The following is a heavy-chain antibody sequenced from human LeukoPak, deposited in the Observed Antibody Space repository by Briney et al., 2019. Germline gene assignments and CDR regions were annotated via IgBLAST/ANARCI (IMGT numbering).Heavy chain of an antibody. CDR1: GFTFSSYA. CDR3: AKNAAGIVLMIYAPLDS. V-gene: IGHV3-23*01. CDR2: LSGSGGST. Sequence: GGSLRLSCAASGFTFSSYAMHWVRQAPGKGLEWVSTLSGSGGSTYYADSVKGRFTISGDESKNTLSLQMNSLRPEDTAVYYCAKNAAGIVLMIYAPLDSWGQGTLVTVSS. J-gene: IGHJ4*02. D-gene: IGHD2-8*01.